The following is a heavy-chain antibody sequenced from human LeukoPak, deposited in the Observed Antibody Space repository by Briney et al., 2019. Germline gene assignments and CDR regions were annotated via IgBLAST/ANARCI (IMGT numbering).Heavy chain of an antibody. V-gene: IGHV4-59*01. Sequence: SETLSLTCTVSGGSISSYYWSWIRQPPGKGLEWIGYIYYIGSTNYNPSLKSRVTISVDTSKNQFSLKLSSVTAADTAVYYCARGYRSSWYDYYGMDVWGQGTTVTVSS. J-gene: IGHJ6*02. D-gene: IGHD6-13*01. CDR1: GGSISSYY. CDR2: IYYIGST. CDR3: ARGYRSSWYDYYGMDV.